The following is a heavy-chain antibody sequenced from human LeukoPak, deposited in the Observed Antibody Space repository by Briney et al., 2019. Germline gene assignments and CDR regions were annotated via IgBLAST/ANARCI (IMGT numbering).Heavy chain of an antibody. CDR2: ISSSGSTI. V-gene: IGHV3-11*04. J-gene: IGHJ6*04. D-gene: IGHD5-24*01. CDR1: GFTFSDYY. CDR3: ARGGTWLHTVMDV. Sequence: NPGGSLRLSCAASGFTFSDYYMSWIRQAPGKGLGWVSYISSSGSTIYYADSVKGRFTISRDSAKNSLYLQMNSLRAEDTAVYYCARGGTWLHTVMDVWGKGTTVTVSS.